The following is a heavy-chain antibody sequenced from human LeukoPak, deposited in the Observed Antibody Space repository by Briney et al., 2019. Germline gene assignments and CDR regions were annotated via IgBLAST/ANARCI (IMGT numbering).Heavy chain of an antibody. V-gene: IGHV5-51*01. CDR3: ARLERQWLAF. CDR1: GYTFTSQW. D-gene: IGHD6-19*01. Sequence: GESPKISCKASGYTFTSQWIGWVRQMPGKGLEWMGIIFPGDSDTRYSPSFQGQVTISADKSISTAYLQWSSLKASDTAIYYCARLERQWLAFWGQGTLVTVSS. J-gene: IGHJ4*02. CDR2: IFPGDSDT.